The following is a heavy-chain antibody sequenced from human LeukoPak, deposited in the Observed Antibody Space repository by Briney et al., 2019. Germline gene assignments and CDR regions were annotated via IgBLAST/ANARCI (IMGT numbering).Heavy chain of an antibody. J-gene: IGHJ4*02. D-gene: IGHD1-7*01. Sequence: PGGSLRLSCAASGFTFSSYAMSWVRQAPGKGLEWVSAISGSGGSTYYTDSVKGRFTISRDNAKNSPYLQMNSLRAEDTAVYYCARMNYVSSGWGAPFDSWGQGTLVTVSS. V-gene: IGHV3-23*01. CDR2: ISGSGGST. CDR3: ARMNYVSSGWGAPFDS. CDR1: GFTFSSYA.